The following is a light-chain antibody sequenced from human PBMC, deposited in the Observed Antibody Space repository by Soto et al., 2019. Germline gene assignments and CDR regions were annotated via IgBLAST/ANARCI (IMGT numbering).Light chain of an antibody. CDR3: HQYNFWPS. V-gene: IGKV3D-15*01. CDR2: GAS. J-gene: IGKJ1*01. Sequence: EIVLTQSPGTLSSSPGGRATLSCRASQTVTSNYLAWYQQKRGQAPRLLIWGASIRAADLPDRFSGSGSGTEFTLTISSLQSEDFAVYYCHQYNFWPSFGQGTKVDIK. CDR1: QTVTSN.